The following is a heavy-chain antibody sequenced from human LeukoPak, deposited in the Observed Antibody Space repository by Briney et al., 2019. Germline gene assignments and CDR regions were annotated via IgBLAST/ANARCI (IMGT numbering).Heavy chain of an antibody. D-gene: IGHD3-22*01. CDR2: IHYSGST. CDR1: GYSISSGFY. Sequence: SETLSLTCTVSGYSISSGFYWGWIRQPPGEGLQYIGSIHYSGSTFYNPSLKSRVTISVDTSKNQFSLKLSSVTAADTAVYYCARDTYYYDSSGSILLDYWGQGTLVTVSS. J-gene: IGHJ4*02. V-gene: IGHV4-38-2*02. CDR3: ARDTYYYDSSGSILLDY.